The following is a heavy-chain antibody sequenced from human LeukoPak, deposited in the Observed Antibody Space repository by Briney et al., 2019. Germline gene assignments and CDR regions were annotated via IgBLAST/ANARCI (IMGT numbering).Heavy chain of an antibody. J-gene: IGHJ4*02. CDR3: ARGGDDCAGSSCYLD. D-gene: IGHD2-2*01. V-gene: IGHV1-8*01. CDR2: MNPNSGNT. CDR1: GYTFPSHD. Sequence: GASVKVPRKASGYTFPSHDINWVRQATGQGLEWMGWMNPNSGNTGYAPKFQGRVTMTRDTSISTAYMELSSLTSEDTAVYFCARGGDDCAGSSCYLDWGQGTLVTVSS.